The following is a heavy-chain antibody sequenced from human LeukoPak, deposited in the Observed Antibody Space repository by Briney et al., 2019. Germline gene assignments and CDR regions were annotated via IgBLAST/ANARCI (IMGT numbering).Heavy chain of an antibody. Sequence: SGTLSLTCAVSGGSISSSNWWSWVRQPPGKGLEWIGEIYHSGSTNYNPSLKSRVTISVDKSKNQFSLKLSSVTAADTAEYYCARDLGSGDYGSGSYSTLDYWGQGTLVTVSS. CDR2: IYHSGST. V-gene: IGHV4-4*02. CDR3: ARDLGSGDYGSGSYSTLDY. D-gene: IGHD3-10*01. CDR1: GGSISSSNW. J-gene: IGHJ4*02.